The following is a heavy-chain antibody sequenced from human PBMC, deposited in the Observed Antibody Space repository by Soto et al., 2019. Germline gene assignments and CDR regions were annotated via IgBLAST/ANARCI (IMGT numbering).Heavy chain of an antibody. V-gene: IGHV4-61*05. J-gene: IGHJ4*02. CDR1: GGSISSTYHY. CDR3: ARYNWNYVSRFDY. CDR2: FYYTGST. D-gene: IGHD1-7*01. Sequence: SETLSLTCTVSGGSISSTYHYWVWIRQPPGKGLEWIGYFYYTGSTNYTPSLKSRVTISVDTSKNQFSLKLSSVTAADTAVYYCARYNWNYVSRFDYWGQGTLVTVSS.